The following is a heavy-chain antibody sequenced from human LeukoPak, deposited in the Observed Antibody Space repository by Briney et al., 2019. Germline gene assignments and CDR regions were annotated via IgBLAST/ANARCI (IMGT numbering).Heavy chain of an antibody. CDR1: GFSLSDYG. CDR2: VSYDGGHK. V-gene: IGHV3-30*03. CDR3: ARDRINMMVLGHDSGLDC. J-gene: IGHJ4*02. D-gene: IGHD3-22*01. Sequence: GGSLRLSCVGSGFSLSDYGIHWVRQAPGKGREWVAVVSYDGGHKYYADSVKGRFTTSRDTSSDTVSLQMNSLRVEDTALYYCARDRINMMVLGHDSGLDCWGQGTLVTVSS.